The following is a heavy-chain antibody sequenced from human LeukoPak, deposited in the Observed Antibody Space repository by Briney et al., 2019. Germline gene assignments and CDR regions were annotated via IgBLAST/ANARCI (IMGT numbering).Heavy chain of an antibody. CDR1: GFTFSTYG. Sequence: PGGSLRLSCAASGFTFSTYGMPWVRQAPGKGLEWVAVMWNDGSNKYYADSVKGRFTISRDNSKNTLYLQMNSLRAEDMAVYYCARAVGPFDYWGQGTLVTVSS. V-gene: IGHV3-33*01. J-gene: IGHJ4*02. CDR2: MWNDGSNK. D-gene: IGHD2-15*01. CDR3: ARAVGPFDY.